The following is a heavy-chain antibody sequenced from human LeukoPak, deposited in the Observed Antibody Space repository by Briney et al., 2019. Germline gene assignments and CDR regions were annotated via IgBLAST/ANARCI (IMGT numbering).Heavy chain of an antibody. D-gene: IGHD5-18*01. CDR3: TSPPTASVDY. J-gene: IGHJ4*02. CDR2: IRSIANSYAT. Sequence: PGGSLRLSCAPSGFTFSGSAMHSVRQASGKGLEWVGRIRSIANSYATAYAASVKGRCTNSREASKNPAYRQMNRLKTQDTAVYYCTSPPTASVDYWGQGTLVTVSS. V-gene: IGHV3-73*01. CDR1: GFTFSGSA.